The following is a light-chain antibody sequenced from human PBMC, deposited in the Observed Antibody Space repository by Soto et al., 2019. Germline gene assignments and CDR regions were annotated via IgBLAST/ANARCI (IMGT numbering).Light chain of an antibody. Sequence: EIGLTQSPGTLSLSPGERATLSCRAGQSIRSGRLAWYQQKPGQAPRLVIFDASNRASGTPERFSGSGSGTDFTLTIARLESEDFAVYYCQEYHGSPVTFGLGTRLEIK. J-gene: IGKJ5*01. CDR2: DAS. V-gene: IGKV3-20*01. CDR3: QEYHGSPVT. CDR1: QSIRSGR.